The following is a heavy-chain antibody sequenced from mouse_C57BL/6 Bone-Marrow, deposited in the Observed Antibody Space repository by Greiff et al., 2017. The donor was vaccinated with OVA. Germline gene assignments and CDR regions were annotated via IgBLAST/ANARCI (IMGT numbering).Heavy chain of an antibody. CDR1: GYSFTGYY. CDR2: INPSTGGT. CDR3: ARGEVGVGAN. J-gene: IGHJ2*01. D-gene: IGHD3-1*01. Sequence: EVQLQQSGPELVKPGASVKISCKASGYSFTGYYMNWVKQSPEKSLEWIGEINPSTGGTTYNQKFKAKATLTVDKSSSTAYMQLKSLTSEDSAVYYCARGEVGVGANWGQGTTLTVSS. V-gene: IGHV1-42*01.